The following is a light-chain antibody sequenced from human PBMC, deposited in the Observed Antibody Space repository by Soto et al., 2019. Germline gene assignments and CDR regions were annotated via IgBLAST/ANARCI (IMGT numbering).Light chain of an antibody. CDR2: AAS. Sequence: DIQLTQSPSFLSASVGDRVTITCRASQGISSYFAWYQQKPGKAPKLLIYAASNLQSGVPSRFSGSGSGTEFTPTISSLQPEDFATYYCQKLKSYPLTFGGGTKVDI. CDR1: QGISSY. J-gene: IGKJ4*01. CDR3: QKLKSYPLT. V-gene: IGKV1-9*01.